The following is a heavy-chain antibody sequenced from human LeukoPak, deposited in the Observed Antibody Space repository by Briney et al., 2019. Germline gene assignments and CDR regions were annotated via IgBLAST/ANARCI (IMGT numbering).Heavy chain of an antibody. CDR1: GFTFSSYA. J-gene: IGHJ1*01. V-gene: IGHV3-30*04. CDR2: ISYDGSNK. CDR3: ARDKFSSTGQYFQH. D-gene: IGHD2-2*01. Sequence: PGRSLRLSCAASGFTFSSYAMHWVRQAPGKGLEWVAVISYDGSNKYYADSVKGRFTISRDNSKNTLYLQINSLRAEDTAVYYCARDKFSSTGQYFQHWGQGTLVTVSS.